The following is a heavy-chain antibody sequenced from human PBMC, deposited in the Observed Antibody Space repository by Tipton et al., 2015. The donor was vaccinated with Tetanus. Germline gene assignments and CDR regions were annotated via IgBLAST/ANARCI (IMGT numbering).Heavy chain of an antibody. CDR3: ARDQARGARGWNYFDS. D-gene: IGHD6-6*01. J-gene: IGHJ4*02. CDR2: IYFSGST. CDR1: GGSLSRGGYY. Sequence: TLSLTCTVSGGSLSRGGYYWTWVRQNPGKGLEWIGDIYFSGSTYYNPSLKSRVTISVDTSKNQFSPRLNSVTAADTAVYYCARDQARGARGWNYFDSWGQGTLVTVSS. V-gene: IGHV4-31*03.